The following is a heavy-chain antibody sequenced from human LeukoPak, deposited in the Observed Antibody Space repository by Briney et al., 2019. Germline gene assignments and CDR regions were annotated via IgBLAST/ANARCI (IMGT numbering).Heavy chain of an antibody. CDR1: GGTFSSYA. Sequence: SVKVSCKASGGTFSSYAISWVRQAPGQGLEWMGGIIPIFGTANYAQKFQGRVTITADESTSTAYMELSSLRSEDTAVYYCARSRRLTMIEDAFDIWGQGTMVTVSS. CDR2: IIPIFGTA. CDR3: ARSRRLTMIEDAFDI. V-gene: IGHV1-69*13. D-gene: IGHD3-22*01. J-gene: IGHJ3*02.